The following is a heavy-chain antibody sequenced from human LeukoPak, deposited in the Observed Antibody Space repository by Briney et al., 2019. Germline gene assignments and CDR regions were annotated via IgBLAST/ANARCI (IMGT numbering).Heavy chain of an antibody. J-gene: IGHJ5*02. CDR2: IIPIFGTA. D-gene: IGHD3-3*01. Sequence: GASVKVSCKASGGTFSSYAISWVRQAPGQGLEWMGGIIPIFGTANYAQKFQGRVTITTDESTSTACMELSSLRSEDTAVYYCARDRTLYYDLWSGYGGNNWFDPWGQGTLVTVSS. CDR3: ARDRTLYYDLWSGYGGNNWFDP. CDR1: GGTFSSYA. V-gene: IGHV1-69*05.